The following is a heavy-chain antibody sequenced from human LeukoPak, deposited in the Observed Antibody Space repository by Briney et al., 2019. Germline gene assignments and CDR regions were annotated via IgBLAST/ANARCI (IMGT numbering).Heavy chain of an antibody. CDR3: AKDTSITVAGTGAFDI. D-gene: IGHD6-19*01. CDR1: GFTFDDYA. CDR2: ISWNSGSI. J-gene: IGHJ3*02. Sequence: GGSLRLSCAASGFTFDDYAMHWVRQAPGKGLEWVSGISWNSGSIGYADSVKGRFTISGDNAKNSLYLQMNSLRAEDTALYYCAKDTSITVAGTGAFDIWGQGTMVTVSS. V-gene: IGHV3-9*01.